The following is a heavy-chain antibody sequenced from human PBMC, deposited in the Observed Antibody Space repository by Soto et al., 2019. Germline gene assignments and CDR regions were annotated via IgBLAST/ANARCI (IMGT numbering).Heavy chain of an antibody. J-gene: IGHJ4*02. D-gene: IGHD5-12*01. V-gene: IGHV4-4*07. Sequence: SETLSLTCTVSGGSINTFYWSWVRQPAGKGLEWIGRIFSSGSTSFNPSLESRVAMSVDTSKNHFSLNLSSVTAADMAVYYCAREGSYSAYNFAHGIQLWSFDFLGQGALVTVSS. CDR3: AREGSYSAYNFAHGIQLWSFDF. CDR2: IFSSGST. CDR1: GGSINTFY.